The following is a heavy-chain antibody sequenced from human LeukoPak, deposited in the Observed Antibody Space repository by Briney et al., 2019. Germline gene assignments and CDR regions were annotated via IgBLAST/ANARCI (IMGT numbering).Heavy chain of an antibody. CDR2: IKSSGGDT. CDR3: ASSPNWDDY. J-gene: IGHJ4*02. Sequence: GGSLSLSCAASGFTFSTYAMSWVRQAPGKVQEWGSSIKSSGGDTYYADSVKGRFTISRDNSKTTLYLQMNSLRAEDTAVYYCASSPNWDDYWGQGTLVTVSS. CDR1: GFTFSTYA. V-gene: IGHV3-23*01. D-gene: IGHD7-27*01.